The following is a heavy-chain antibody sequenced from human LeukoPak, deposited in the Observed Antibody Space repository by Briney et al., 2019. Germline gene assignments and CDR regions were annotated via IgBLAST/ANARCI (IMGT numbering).Heavy chain of an antibody. D-gene: IGHD6-13*01. V-gene: IGHV4-34*01. CDR2: INHSGST. CDR3: ARGKTAASGVFDY. J-gene: IGHJ4*02. CDR1: GGSLSGYY. Sequence: SETLSLTCAVYGGSLSGYYWSWIRQPPGKGLEWIGEINHSGSTNYNPSLKSRVTISVDTSKNQFSLKLRSVTAADTAVYYCARGKTAASGVFDYWGQGTLVTVSS.